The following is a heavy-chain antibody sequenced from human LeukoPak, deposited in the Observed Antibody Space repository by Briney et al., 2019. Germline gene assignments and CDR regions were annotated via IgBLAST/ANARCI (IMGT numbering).Heavy chain of an antibody. D-gene: IGHD3-22*01. J-gene: IGHJ4*02. CDR3: ARGSDSSGYYDY. Sequence: GGSLRLSCAASGFTFSDHYMDWARQAPGEGLEWVGRSRNKANSYTTEYAASVKGRFTISRDDSKNSVHLQLNTLKTEDTAVYYCARGSDSSGYYDYWGQGTLVTVSS. CDR2: SRNKANSYTT. V-gene: IGHV3-72*01. CDR1: GFTFSDHY.